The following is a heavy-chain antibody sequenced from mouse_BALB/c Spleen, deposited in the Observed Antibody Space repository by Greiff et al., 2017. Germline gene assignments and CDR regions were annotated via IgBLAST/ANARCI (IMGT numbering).Heavy chain of an antibody. J-gene: IGHJ3*01. CDR2: ISSGGSYT. CDR3: AREGLKEGFAY. V-gene: IGHV5-9-3*01. D-gene: IGHD1-3*01. CDR1: GFTFSSYA. Sequence: DVQLVESGGGLVKPGGSLKLSCAASGFTFSSYAMSWVRQTPEKRLEWVATISSGGSYTYYPDSVKGRFTISRDNAKNTLYLQMSSLRSEDTAMYYCAREGLKEGFAYWGQGTLVTVSA.